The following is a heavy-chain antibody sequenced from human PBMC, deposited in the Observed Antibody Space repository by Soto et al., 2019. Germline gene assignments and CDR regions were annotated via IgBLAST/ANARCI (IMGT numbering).Heavy chain of an antibody. CDR1: GYTFTSYA. D-gene: IGHD6-19*01. J-gene: IGHJ4*02. CDR3: ARVSGISVAEV. Sequence: QVQLVQSGAEVKKPGASVKVSCKASGYTFTSYAMHWVRQAPGQRLECMGWINAGNGNTKYSQKFQGRVTITRDTSASTADMELSSLRSEDTAVYYCARVSGISVAEVWGQGTLVTVSS. CDR2: INAGNGNT. V-gene: IGHV1-3*01.